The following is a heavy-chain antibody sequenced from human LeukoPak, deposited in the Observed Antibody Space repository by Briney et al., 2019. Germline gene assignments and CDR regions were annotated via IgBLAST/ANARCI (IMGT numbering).Heavy chain of an antibody. Sequence: GGSVKVSCKAAGYIFAGYYMHWVRQAPGQGLEWMGWINSNSGGTNYAQKFQGRVTMTRDTSTSTAYIEMSRLRSDNMDVYYCARVSLRYFDLLLQRDYYFDYWGQGTLVTVSS. V-gene: IGHV1-2*02. CDR1: GYIFAGYY. CDR2: INSNSGGT. CDR3: ARVSLRYFDLLLQRDYYFDY. D-gene: IGHD3-9*01. J-gene: IGHJ4*02.